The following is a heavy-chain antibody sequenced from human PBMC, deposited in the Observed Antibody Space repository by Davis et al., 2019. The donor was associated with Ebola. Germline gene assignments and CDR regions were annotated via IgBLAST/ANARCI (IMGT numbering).Heavy chain of an antibody. V-gene: IGHV3-33*01. Sequence: GGSLRPSCAASGSRFTNYGMHWVRQAPGKGLEWVAIIWSDGSHTKYAGSVKGRFTISRDNSKNTLYLQINNLRAEDTAVYYCVRDPALVVTGGGWFFGLWGRGTLVTVSS. D-gene: IGHD2-21*02. CDR2: IWSDGSHT. CDR3: VRDPALVVTGGGWFFGL. CDR1: GSRFTNYG. J-gene: IGHJ2*01.